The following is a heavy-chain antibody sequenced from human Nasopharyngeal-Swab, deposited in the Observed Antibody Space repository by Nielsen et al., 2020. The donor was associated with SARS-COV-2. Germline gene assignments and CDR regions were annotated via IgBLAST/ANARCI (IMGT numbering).Heavy chain of an antibody. D-gene: IGHD2-21*02. J-gene: IGHJ5*02. CDR1: GFTFSGYA. CDR3: ARDEGDWGSRDNWFDP. Sequence: GESLKISCVASGFTFSGYAMNWVRQAPGKGLEWVSSISSSTTYIYYADSVRGRFTISRDSAKNSLFLQMNSLRAEDTGTYYCARDEGDWGSRDNWFDPWGQGTLVTVSS. CDR2: ISSSTTYI. V-gene: IGHV3-21*01.